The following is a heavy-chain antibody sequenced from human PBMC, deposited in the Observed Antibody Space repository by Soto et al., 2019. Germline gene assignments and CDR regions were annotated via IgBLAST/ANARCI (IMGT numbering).Heavy chain of an antibody. CDR1: GFTFSSYA. J-gene: IGHJ4*02. CDR2: ISGSGGII. V-gene: IGHV3-23*01. D-gene: IGHD6-19*01. Sequence: EVQLLESGGGLVQPGGSLRLSCAASGFTFSSYAMSWVRQAPGKGLEWVSGISGSGGIIYYVDSVKGRFTISRGNSKNTLYLQMNSLRAGDTAVYYCARGSRTTYSSGWYYDYWRQGALVTVSS. CDR3: ARGSRTTYSSGWYYDY.